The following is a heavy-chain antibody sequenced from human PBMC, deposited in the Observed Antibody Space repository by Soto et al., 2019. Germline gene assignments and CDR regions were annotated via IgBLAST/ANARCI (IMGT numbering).Heavy chain of an antibody. CDR2: ISSSSSYI. V-gene: IGHV3-21*01. D-gene: IGHD3-22*01. J-gene: IGHJ4*02. CDR3: ATDPPTPKYYYDSSGYYYLYY. CDR1: GFTFSSYS. Sequence: GGSLRLSCAASGFTFSSYSMNWVRQAPGKGLEWVSSISSSSSYIYYADSVKGRFTISRDNAKNSLYLQMNSLRAEDTAVYYCATDPPTPKYYYDSSGYYYLYYWGQGTLVTVSS.